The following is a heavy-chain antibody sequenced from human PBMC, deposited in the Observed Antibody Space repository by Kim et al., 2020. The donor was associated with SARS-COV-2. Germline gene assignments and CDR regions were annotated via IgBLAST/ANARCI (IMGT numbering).Heavy chain of an antibody. CDR3: ARHKLRSIWFGALGDFDS. V-gene: IGHV4-39*01. J-gene: IGHJ4*02. D-gene: IGHD3-10*01. CDR2: LYYSGTT. CDR1: GASIDSSDSY. Sequence: SETLSLTCTVSGASIDSSDSYWGWIRQPPGKGLEWIGSLYYSGTTYYNPSLKSRVTISADTARNQFSLKMTSATAADTALYYCARHKLRSIWFGALGDFDSWGQGTLV.